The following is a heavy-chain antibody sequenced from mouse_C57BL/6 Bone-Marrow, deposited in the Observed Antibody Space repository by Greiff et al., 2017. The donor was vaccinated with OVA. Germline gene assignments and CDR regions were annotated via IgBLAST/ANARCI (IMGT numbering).Heavy chain of an antibody. J-gene: IGHJ3*01. CDR1: GFTFSDYY. CDR2: ISNGGGST. D-gene: IGHD2-2*01. V-gene: IGHV5-12*01. CDR3: ARRMVTTGAY. Sequence: EVHLVESGGGLVQPGGSLKLSCAASGFTFSDYYMYWVRQTPEKRLEWVAYISNGGGSTYYPDTVKGRFTISRDNAKNTLYLQMSRLKSEDTAMYYCARRMVTTGAYWGQGTLVTVSA.